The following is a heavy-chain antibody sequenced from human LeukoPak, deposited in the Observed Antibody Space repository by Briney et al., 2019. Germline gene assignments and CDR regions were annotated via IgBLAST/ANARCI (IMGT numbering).Heavy chain of an antibody. CDR2: ISGSSDTI. D-gene: IGHD3-22*01. Sequence: GGSLRLSCAASGFTFSTYSMNWVRQAPGKGLEWVSYISGSSDTIYYADSVKGRFTISRDNSKNTLYLQMNSLRAEDTAVHYCAKDPDSIYDSSGYPPYYFDYWGQGTLVTVSS. CDR1: GFTFSTYS. J-gene: IGHJ4*02. CDR3: AKDPDSIYDSSGYPPYYFDY. V-gene: IGHV3-48*01.